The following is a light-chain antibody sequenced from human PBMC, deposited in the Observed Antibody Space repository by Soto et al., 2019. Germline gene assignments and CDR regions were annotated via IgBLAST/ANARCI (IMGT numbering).Light chain of an antibody. CDR2: DSS. J-gene: IGKJ4*01. CDR1: ANVGTN. V-gene: IGKV3D-15*01. CDR3: QQYNNWWLS. Sequence: IVMTQSPATLSVSPGERVTLSCRASANVGTNVAWYQQKPGQAPRLLIYDSSTRATGIPDTFSGSGSMTDFTLTISSLHPEESAVYYCQQYNNWWLSFGGGTKVEI.